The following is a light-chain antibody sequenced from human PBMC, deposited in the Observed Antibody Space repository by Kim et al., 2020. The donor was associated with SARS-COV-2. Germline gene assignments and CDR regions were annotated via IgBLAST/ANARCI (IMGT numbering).Light chain of an antibody. CDR3: AAWDDSLNGVV. V-gene: IGLV1-44*01. J-gene: IGLJ2*01. CDR2: SKN. CDR1: SSNIGSNT. Sequence: GQRGTISCSGSSSNIGSNTVNWYQQLPGTAPKLLIYSKNQRPSGVPDRFSGSKSGTSASLAISGLQSEDEADYYCAAWDDSLNGVVFGGGTKLTVL.